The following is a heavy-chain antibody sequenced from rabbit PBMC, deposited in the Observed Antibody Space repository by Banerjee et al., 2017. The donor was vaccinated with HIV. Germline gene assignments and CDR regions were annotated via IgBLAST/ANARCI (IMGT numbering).Heavy chain of an antibody. Sequence: QSLEESGGDLVKPGASLTLTCTASGFTLSSYWMCWVRQAPGKGLEWIACIYSGDGSTYYASWAKGRFTISKTSSTTVTLQMTSLTAADTATYFCARETNYVGYAYDLWGPGTLVTVS. CDR3: ARETNYVGYAYDL. J-gene: IGHJ4*01. D-gene: IGHD6-1*01. V-gene: IGHV1S40*01. CDR1: GFTLSSYW. CDR2: IYSGDGST.